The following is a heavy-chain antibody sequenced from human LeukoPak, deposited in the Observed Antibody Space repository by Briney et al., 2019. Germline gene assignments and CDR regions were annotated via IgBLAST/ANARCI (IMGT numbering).Heavy chain of an antibody. CDR1: GYTFTDYY. J-gene: IGHJ3*02. Sequence: ASVKVSCKASGYTFTDYYILWVRQAPGQGPEWMGWISPNSGGTNYAQNFKGRVTMTRDTSISTAYMELNSLTSDDTAVYYCARDIPKTGYVGASDIWGQGTMVTVSS. D-gene: IGHD5-12*01. V-gene: IGHV1-2*02. CDR3: ARDIPKTGYVGASDI. CDR2: ISPNSGGT.